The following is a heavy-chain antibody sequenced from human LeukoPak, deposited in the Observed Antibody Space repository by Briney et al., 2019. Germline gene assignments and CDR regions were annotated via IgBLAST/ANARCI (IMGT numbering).Heavy chain of an antibody. V-gene: IGHV3-30-3*01. CDR3: AREAPVDTAALGMDV. CDR2: ISYDGSNK. D-gene: IGHD5-18*01. J-gene: IGHJ6*02. Sequence: PGGSLRLSCAASGFTFSSYAMHWVRQAPGKGLEWVAVISYDGSNKYYADSVKGRFTISRDNSKNTLYLQMNSLRAEDTAVYYCAREAPVDTAALGMDVWGQGTTVTVSS. CDR1: GFTFSSYA.